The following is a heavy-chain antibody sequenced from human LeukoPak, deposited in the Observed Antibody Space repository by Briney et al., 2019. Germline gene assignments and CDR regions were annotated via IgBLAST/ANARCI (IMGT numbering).Heavy chain of an antibody. Sequence: ASVKVSFKASGYTFTTYGISWVRQAPGQGLEWMGWIGTYNANTKSAPKFQGRLIMTTDTSANTAYLDLRSLRTDDTAVYYCATAGSSYGWGSWFYFDSWGQGTLVTVSS. CDR1: GYTFTTYG. CDR3: ATAGSSYGWGSWFYFDS. CDR2: IGTYNANT. D-gene: IGHD3-10*01. V-gene: IGHV1-18*04. J-gene: IGHJ4*02.